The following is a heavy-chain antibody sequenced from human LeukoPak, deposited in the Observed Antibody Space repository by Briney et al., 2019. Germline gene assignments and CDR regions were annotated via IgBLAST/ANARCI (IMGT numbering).Heavy chain of an antibody. D-gene: IGHD3-16*01. CDR2: FSSTSSYI. CDR3: ARFGGGSNYYYYMDV. CDR1: GFTFSSYS. Sequence: PGGSLRLSCAASGFTFSSYSMNWARDAPGKGLEWLSSFSSTSSYIYYADSVKGRFTISRDNAKNSLYLQMNSLRAEDTAVYYCARFGGGSNYYYYMDVWGKGTTVTVSS. V-gene: IGHV3-21*01. J-gene: IGHJ6*03.